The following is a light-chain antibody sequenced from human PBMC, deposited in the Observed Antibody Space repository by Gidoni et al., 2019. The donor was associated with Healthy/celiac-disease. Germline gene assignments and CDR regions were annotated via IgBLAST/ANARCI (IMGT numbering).Light chain of an antibody. J-gene: IGKJ4*01. CDR1: QSVLYASNNKNF. CDR2: WAS. CDR3: QQYYRTPT. Sequence: DIVVTQSPDSLTVSLGARATIYCKSSQSVLYASNNKNFLAWYQHKPRHPPRLLLYWASTRASGVPDRFIGSGSGTNFTLTISSLQAEDVALYYCQQYYRTPTFGGGTRVEI. V-gene: IGKV4-1*01.